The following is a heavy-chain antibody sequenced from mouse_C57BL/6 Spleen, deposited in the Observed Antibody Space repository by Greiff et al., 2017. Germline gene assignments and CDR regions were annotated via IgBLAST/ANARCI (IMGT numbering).Heavy chain of an antibody. CDR2: IYPGDGDT. J-gene: IGHJ4*01. D-gene: IGHD2-1*01. CDR1: GYAFSSCW. CDR3: ARGGYGNYVRAMDH. Sequence: VKLVESGAELVKPGASVKISCKASGYAFSSCWMNWVKQRPGRGLVWIGQIYPGDGDTNYNGTFKGKATLTADKSSSTAYMQLSSLTSEDSAVYFCARGGYGNYVRAMDHGGQGTSVTVSS. V-gene: IGHV1-80*01.